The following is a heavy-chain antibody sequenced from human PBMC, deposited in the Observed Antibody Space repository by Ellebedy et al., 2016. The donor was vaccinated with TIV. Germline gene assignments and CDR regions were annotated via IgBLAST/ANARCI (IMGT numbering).Heavy chain of an antibody. J-gene: IGHJ3*02. CDR2: ITGGGDTT. Sequence: PGGSLRLSCAASGFTFSSHGMAWVRQAPGKGLEWLSGITGGGDTTYYADSVKGRFTISRDNSKNTLFLQLSSLRAEDTAVYYCAREDIYDSSGYHAFDIWGQGTMVTFSS. V-gene: IGHV3-23*01. D-gene: IGHD3-22*01. CDR3: AREDIYDSSGYHAFDI. CDR1: GFTFSSHG.